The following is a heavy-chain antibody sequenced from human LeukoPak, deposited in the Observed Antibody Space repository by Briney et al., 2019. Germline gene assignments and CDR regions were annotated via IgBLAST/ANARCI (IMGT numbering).Heavy chain of an antibody. CDR2: TYYRSKWYN. Sequence: SQTLSLTYAISGDSVSINNSWNWIRQSPSRGLEWLGRTYYRSKWYNNYVVSVKSRININPDTSKNQFSLHLNSVTHEETAVYYCARGGQGDGYSADEAFDIWGQGTMVTVSS. J-gene: IGHJ3*02. V-gene: IGHV6-1*01. CDR3: ARGGQGDGYSADEAFDI. CDR1: GDSVSINNS. D-gene: IGHD5-18*01.